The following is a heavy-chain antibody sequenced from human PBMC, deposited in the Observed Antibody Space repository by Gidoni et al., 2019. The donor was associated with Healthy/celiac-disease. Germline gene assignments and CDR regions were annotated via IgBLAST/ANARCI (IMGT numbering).Heavy chain of an antibody. J-gene: IGHJ4*02. Sequence: EVQLVESGGGLVQPGRSLRLSCTASGFTFGAYAMSWVRQAPGKGLEWVGFIRIKPYGGTTDYAASVKGRFTISRDDSKSIAYLQMNSLKTEDTAVYYCTRDREWEADFDSWGQGTLVTVSS. D-gene: IGHD1-26*01. CDR3: TRDREWEADFDS. V-gene: IGHV3-49*04. CDR1: GFTFGAYA. CDR2: IRIKPYGGTT.